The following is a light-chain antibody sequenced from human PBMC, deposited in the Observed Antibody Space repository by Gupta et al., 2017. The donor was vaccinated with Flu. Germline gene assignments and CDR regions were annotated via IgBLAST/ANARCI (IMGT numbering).Light chain of an antibody. J-gene: IGKJ4*01. Sequence: PSFLSASVGDRVTITCRASQVMSNNLAWCQQKPGKPPKLLIYYTSTLQSGVPSRFSGSRSGTEYTLTINSLQPEDFATYYCQQLHTYPLTFGGGTKVEIK. CDR2: YTS. CDR1: QVMSNN. CDR3: QQLHTYPLT. V-gene: IGKV1-9*01.